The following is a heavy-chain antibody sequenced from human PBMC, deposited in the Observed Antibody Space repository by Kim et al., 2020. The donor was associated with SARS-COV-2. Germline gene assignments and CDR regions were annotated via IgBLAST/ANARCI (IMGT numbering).Heavy chain of an antibody. Sequence: SETLSLTCTVSGGSISSRGYYWSWIRQHPGKGLEWIGYIYYSGSTYYNPSLKSRVTISVDTSKNQFSLKLSSVTAADTAVYYCARAATNVVVVVATVVAFDIWGQGTMVTVSS. CDR2: IYYSGST. CDR3: ARAATNVVVVVATVVAFDI. V-gene: IGHV4-31*03. J-gene: IGHJ3*02. D-gene: IGHD2-15*01. CDR1: GGSISSRGYY.